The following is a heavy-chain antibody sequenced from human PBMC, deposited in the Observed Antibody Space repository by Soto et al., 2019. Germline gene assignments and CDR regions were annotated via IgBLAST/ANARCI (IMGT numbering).Heavy chain of an antibody. V-gene: IGHV3-30*18. J-gene: IGHJ4*02. CDR1: GFTFSSYG. CDR3: AKGLGNYDFWSGYYGESTRTHQYYFDY. D-gene: IGHD3-3*01. CDR2: ISYDGSNK. Sequence: GGSLRLSCAASGFTFSSYGMHWVRQAPGKGLEWVAVISYDGSNKYYADSVKGRFTISRDNSKNTLYLQMNSLRAEDTAVYYCAKGLGNYDFWSGYYGESTRTHQYYFDYWGQGTLVTVSS.